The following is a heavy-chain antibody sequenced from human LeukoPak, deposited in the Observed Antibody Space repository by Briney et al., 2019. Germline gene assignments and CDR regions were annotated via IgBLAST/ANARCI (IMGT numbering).Heavy chain of an antibody. V-gene: IGHV6-1*01. Sequence: SQTLSLTCAISGDGVSSNSAAWNWIRQSPSRGLEWLGRTYYRSKWYNDYAVSVKSRITINPDTSKNQFSLQLNSVTPEDTAVYYCAREDIVAMYYYYGMDVWGQGTTVTVSS. CDR1: GDGVSSNSAA. CDR3: AREDIVAMYYYYGMDV. D-gene: IGHD5-12*01. CDR2: TYYRSKWYN. J-gene: IGHJ6*02.